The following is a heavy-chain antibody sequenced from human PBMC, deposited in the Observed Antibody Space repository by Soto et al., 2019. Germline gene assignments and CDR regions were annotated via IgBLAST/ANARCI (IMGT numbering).Heavy chain of an antibody. J-gene: IGHJ6*03. Sequence: LRLSCAASGFTFSSYAMSWVRQAPGKGLEWVSAISFSGGSTYYADSVKGRFTISRDNSKNTLYLQMNSLRAEDTAVYYCAKAVPAAIDYYYYMDVWGKGTTVTVSS. D-gene: IGHD2-2*01. CDR3: AKAVPAAIDYYYYMDV. CDR2: ISFSGGST. CDR1: GFTFSSYA. V-gene: IGHV3-23*01.